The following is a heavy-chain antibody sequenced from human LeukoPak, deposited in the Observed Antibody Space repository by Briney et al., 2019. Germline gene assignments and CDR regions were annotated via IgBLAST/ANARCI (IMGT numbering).Heavy chain of an antibody. V-gene: IGHV1-8*01. J-gene: IGHJ4*02. CDR2: MNPNSGNT. D-gene: IGHD6-13*01. Sequence: ASVKVSCKASGYTFTSYDINRVRQATGQGLEWMGWMNPNSGNTGYAQKFQGRVTMTRDTSISTAYMELSRLRSDDTAVYYCARISAAGTVQKATPRYYFDYWGQGTLVTVSS. CDR3: ARISAAGTVQKATPRYYFDY. CDR1: GYTFTSYD.